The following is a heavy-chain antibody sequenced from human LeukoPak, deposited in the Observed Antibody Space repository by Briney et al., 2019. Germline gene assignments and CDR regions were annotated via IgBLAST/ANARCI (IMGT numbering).Heavy chain of an antibody. V-gene: IGHV3-7*01. CDR2: IKQDGSEK. CDR1: GFTFSSYW. Sequence: PGGSLRLSCAASGFTFSSYWMSWVRQAPGKGLEWVANIKQDGSEKYYVASVKGRFTISRDNAKNSLYLQMNSLRAEDTAVYYCARGSPFEPAALPFDYWGQGTLVTVSS. D-gene: IGHD2-2*01. CDR3: ARGSPFEPAALPFDY. J-gene: IGHJ4*02.